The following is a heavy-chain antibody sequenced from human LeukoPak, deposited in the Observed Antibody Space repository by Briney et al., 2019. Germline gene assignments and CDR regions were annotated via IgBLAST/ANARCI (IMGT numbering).Heavy chain of an antibody. Sequence: SETLSLTCAVYGGSFSGYYWSWIRQPPGKGLEGMGGINHSGSTNYKPSLKSRVTISVDTSKNQFSLKLSSVTAADTAVYYCARGGLNYYGSGSYRKYNWFDPWGQGTLVTVSS. V-gene: IGHV4-34*01. CDR3: ARGGLNYYGSGSYRKYNWFDP. CDR1: GGSFSGYY. J-gene: IGHJ5*02. D-gene: IGHD3-10*01. CDR2: INHSGST.